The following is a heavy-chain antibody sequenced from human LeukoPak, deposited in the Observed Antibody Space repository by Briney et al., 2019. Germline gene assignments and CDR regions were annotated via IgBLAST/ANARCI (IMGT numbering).Heavy chain of an antibody. J-gene: IGHJ4*02. V-gene: IGHV1-24*01. Sequence: ASVKVSCKVSGYTLTELSMHWVRQAPGKGLVWMGGFDPEDGETIYAQKFQGRVTMTEDTSTDTAYMELSSLRSEDTAVYYCATGGSYGYYFDYWGQGTLVTVSS. CDR3: ATGGSYGYYFDY. CDR1: GYTLTELS. CDR2: FDPEDGET. D-gene: IGHD1-26*01.